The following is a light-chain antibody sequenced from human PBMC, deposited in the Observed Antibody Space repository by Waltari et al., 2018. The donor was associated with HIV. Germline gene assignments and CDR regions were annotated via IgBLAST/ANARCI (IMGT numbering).Light chain of an antibody. V-gene: IGLV5-45*02. Sequence: QAVLTQPSSLSASPGASASLTCTLRSGLSIDSYNIYWYLHRPGSPPQFLLRYKSDSDLHRDFGLSSRFSGSRDASANAGLLLISTLQSEDDGVYYCVIWHRNKMFFGGGTHLTVL. CDR3: VIWHRNKMF. J-gene: IGLJ2*01. CDR2: YKSDSDL. CDR1: SGLSIDSYN.